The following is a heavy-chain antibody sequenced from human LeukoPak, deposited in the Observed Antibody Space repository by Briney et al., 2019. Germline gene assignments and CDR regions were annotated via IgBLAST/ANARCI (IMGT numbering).Heavy chain of an antibody. D-gene: IGHD6-19*01. CDR2: IKQDGSEK. CDR3: ARDGIAVAGDYFDY. CDR1: GFTFSSYW. V-gene: IGHV3-7*01. J-gene: IGHJ4*02. Sequence: GGSLRLSCAASGFTFSSYWMSWVRQDPGKGLEWVANIKQDGSEKYYVDSVKGRFTISRDNAKNSLYLQMNSLRAEDTAVYYCARDGIAVAGDYFDYWGQGTLVTVSS.